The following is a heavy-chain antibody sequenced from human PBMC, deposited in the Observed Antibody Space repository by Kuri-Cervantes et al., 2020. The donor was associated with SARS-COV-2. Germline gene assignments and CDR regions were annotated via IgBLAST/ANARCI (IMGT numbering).Heavy chain of an antibody. CDR2: TYYRSRWYD. CDR3: ARGDAFDI. CDR1: GDSVSSNSAA. J-gene: IGHJ3*02. Sequence: LCCAISGDSVSSNSAAWNWIRQSPSRGLEWLGRTYYRSRWYDDYAVSVKSRITINPDTSKNQFSLLLNSVTPEDTAVYYCARGDAFDIWSQGTMVTVSS. V-gene: IGHV6-1*01.